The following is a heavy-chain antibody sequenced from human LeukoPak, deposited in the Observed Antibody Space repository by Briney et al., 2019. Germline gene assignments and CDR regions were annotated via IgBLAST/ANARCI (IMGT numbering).Heavy chain of an antibody. V-gene: IGHV3-30*18. D-gene: IGHD5-24*01. CDR2: ISYDGSNK. CDR1: GFTFSSYG. CDR3: AKEPVERWLQFG. J-gene: IGHJ4*02. Sequence: GGSLRLSCAASGFTFSSYGMHWVRQAPGKGLEWLAVISYDGSNKYYADSVKGRFTISRDNSKNTLYLQMNSLRAEDTAVYYCAKEPVERWLQFGWGQGTLVTVSS.